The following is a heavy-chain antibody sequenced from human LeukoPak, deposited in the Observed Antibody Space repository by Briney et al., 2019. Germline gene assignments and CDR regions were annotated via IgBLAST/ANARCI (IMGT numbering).Heavy chain of an antibody. CDR1: GYTFTGYY. CDR2: INPKSGGT. V-gene: IGHV1-2*02. J-gene: IGHJ4*02. D-gene: IGHD1-26*01. Sequence: GASVKVSCKASGYTFTGYYMHLVRQAPGPGLEWMGWINPKSGGTNYAQKFQGRVTMTRDTSISTAYMELSRLRSDDTAVYYCARVRVGATIDYWGQGTLVTVSS. CDR3: ARVRVGATIDY.